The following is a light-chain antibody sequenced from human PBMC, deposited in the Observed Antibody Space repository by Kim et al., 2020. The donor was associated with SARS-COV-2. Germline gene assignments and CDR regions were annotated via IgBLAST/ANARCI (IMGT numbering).Light chain of an antibody. CDR2: HAS. CDR1: QSISSN. V-gene: IGKV3-15*01. Sequence: IVLTQSPATLSVSPGERVTLSCRASQSISSNLAWYQLKPGQPPRLLIYHASSRAAGLPARFTGSGYGTEFTLTISSLQSEDFAVYSCQQYNNWPPAFGQGTKVDIK. J-gene: IGKJ1*01. CDR3: QQYNNWPPA.